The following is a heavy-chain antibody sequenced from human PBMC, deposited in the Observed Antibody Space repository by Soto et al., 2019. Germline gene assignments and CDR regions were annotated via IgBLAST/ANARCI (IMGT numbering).Heavy chain of an antibody. CDR1: GGSVSSNSAA. CDR3: ARYTSAWYLDY. V-gene: IGHV6-1*01. CDR2: TYYRSKWYS. D-gene: IGHD6-19*01. Sequence: PSQTLSLTCAISGGSVSSNSAAWKWIRQSPSRGLEWLGRTYYRSKWYSDYGVSVKSRIAINPDTSKNQFSLLLDSVTPDDTAVYYCARYTSAWYLDYWGQGTLVTVSS. J-gene: IGHJ4*02.